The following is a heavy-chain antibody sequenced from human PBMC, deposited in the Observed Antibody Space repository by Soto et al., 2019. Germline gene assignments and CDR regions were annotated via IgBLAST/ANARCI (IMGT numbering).Heavy chain of an antibody. V-gene: IGHV3-33*01. CDR1: GFMFTNHG. D-gene: IGHD1-1*01. Sequence: GGSLRLSCAASGFMFTNHGMHWVRQAPGKGLEWVAVIWSDGNKRYYADSVKGRFTVSRDTSKNTLYLQMNNLRADDTALYYCVRWDNWSDDAYYYWARRTLVTVSS. CDR2: IWSDGNKR. J-gene: IGHJ1*01. CDR3: VRWDNWSDDAYYY.